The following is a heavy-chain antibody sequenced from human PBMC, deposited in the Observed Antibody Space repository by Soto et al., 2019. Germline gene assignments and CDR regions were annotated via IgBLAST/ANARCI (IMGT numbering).Heavy chain of an antibody. CDR3: AKEGKLAAAVHNGAFDI. CDR2: ISGSGGST. V-gene: IGHV3-23*01. CDR1: GFTFSSYA. Sequence: GGSLRLSCAASGFTFSSYAMSWVRQAPGKGLEWVSAISGSGGSTYYADSVKGRFTISRDNSKNTLYLQMNSLRAEDTAVYYCAKEGKLAAAVHNGAFDIWGQGTMVTVSS. D-gene: IGHD6-13*01. J-gene: IGHJ3*02.